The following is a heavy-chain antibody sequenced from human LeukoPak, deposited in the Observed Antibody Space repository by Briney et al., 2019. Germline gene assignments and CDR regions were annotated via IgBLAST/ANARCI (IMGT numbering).Heavy chain of an antibody. CDR2: MNEYGGDI. CDR1: GFNFGGFS. D-gene: IGHD5-12*01. V-gene: IGHV3-7*01. J-gene: IGHJ4*02. CDR3: AKYRLIWLPAPVFDY. Sequence: GGSLRLSCAASGFNFGGFSMSWVRQAPGKGLEWVTHMNEYGGDIFYVDSVKGRFTISRDNAKNSLFLQMNSLRADDTAVYYCAKYRLIWLPAPVFDYWGQGTLVTVSS.